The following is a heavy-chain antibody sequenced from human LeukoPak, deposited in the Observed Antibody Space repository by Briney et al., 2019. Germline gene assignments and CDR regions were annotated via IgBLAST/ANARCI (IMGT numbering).Heavy chain of an antibody. CDR1: GGSISSGDYY. J-gene: IGHJ3*02. D-gene: IGHD6-13*01. CDR3: ARSVNIAAAGEARAFDI. V-gene: IGHV4-30-4*08. Sequence: PSQTLSLTCTVSGGSISSGDYYWRWIRQPPGKGPEWIGYIYYSGSTYYNPSLKSRVTISVDTSKYQFSLKLSSVTAADTAVYYCARSVNIAAAGEARAFDIWGQGTMVTVSS. CDR2: IYYSGST.